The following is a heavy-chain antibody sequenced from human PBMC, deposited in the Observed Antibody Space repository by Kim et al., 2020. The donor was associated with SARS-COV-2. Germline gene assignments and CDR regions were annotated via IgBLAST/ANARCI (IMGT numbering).Heavy chain of an antibody. CDR1: GGSISSSSYY. J-gene: IGHJ4*02. D-gene: IGHD3-9*01. CDR2: IYYSGST. CDR3: ARLELRYFDWLPLIDY. V-gene: IGHV4-39*01. Sequence: SETLSLTCTVSGGSISSSSYYWGWIRQPPGKGLEWIGSIYYSGSTYYNPSLKSRVTISVDTSKNQFSLKLSSVTAADTAVYYCARLELRYFDWLPLIDYWGQGTLVTVSS.